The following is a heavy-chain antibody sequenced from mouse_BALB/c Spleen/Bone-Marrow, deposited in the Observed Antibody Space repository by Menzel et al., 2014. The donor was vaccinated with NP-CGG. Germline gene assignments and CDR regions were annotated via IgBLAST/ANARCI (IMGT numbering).Heavy chain of an antibody. CDR1: GYTFTSXY. D-gene: IGHD3-3*01. J-gene: IGHJ3*01. V-gene: IGHV1S81*02. CDR2: INPSNGGT. CDR3: TREGTFFAY. Sequence: QVQLQQSGAELVKPGASVKLSCKSSGYTFTSXYXYWVXQRPXXGLEWIXGINPSNGGTNFNEKFKSKATLTVDKSSSTAYMQLSSLTSEDSAVYYCTREGTFFAYWGQGTLVTVSA.